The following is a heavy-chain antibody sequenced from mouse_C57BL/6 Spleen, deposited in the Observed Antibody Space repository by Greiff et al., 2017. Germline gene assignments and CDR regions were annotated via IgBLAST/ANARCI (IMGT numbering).Heavy chain of an antibody. CDR2: IYPGSGST. D-gene: IGHD1-1*01. V-gene: IGHV1-55*01. CDR1: GYTFTSYW. J-gene: IGHJ4*01. Sequence: VQLQQPGAELVKPGASVKMSCKASGYTFTSYWITWVKQRPGQGLEWIGDIYPGSGSTNYNEKFKSKATLTVDTSSSTAYMQLSSLTSEDSAVYYCARGTTVVENYAMDYWGQGTSVTVSS. CDR3: ARGTTVVENYAMDY.